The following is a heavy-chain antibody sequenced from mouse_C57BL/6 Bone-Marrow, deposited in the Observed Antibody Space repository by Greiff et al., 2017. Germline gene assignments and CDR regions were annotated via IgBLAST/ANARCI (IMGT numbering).Heavy chain of an antibody. Sequence: VVEPGDSVKISCKASGYSFTGYFMNWVMQSHGKSLEWIGRINPYNGDTFYNQKFKGKATLTVDKSSSTAHMELRSLTSEDSAVYYCARSLLLRSTRRAMDYWGQGTSVTVSS. J-gene: IGHJ4*01. CDR3: ARSLLLRSTRRAMDY. CDR2: INPYNGDT. CDR1: GYSFTGYF. V-gene: IGHV1-20*01. D-gene: IGHD1-1*01.